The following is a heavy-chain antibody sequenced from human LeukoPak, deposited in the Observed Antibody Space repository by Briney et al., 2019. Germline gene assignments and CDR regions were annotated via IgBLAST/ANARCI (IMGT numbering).Heavy chain of an antibody. CDR2: IYYSGTT. V-gene: IGHV4-39*07. Sequence: SETLSLTCTVSGASISRSTSSYYWGWIRQPPGKGLEWIGSIYYSGTTYYNPSLKSRVTISVDTSKNQFSLKLSSVTAADTAVYYCARVHSTGYSSSWYHKGNWFDPWGQGTLVTVSS. CDR3: ARVHSTGYSSSWYHKGNWFDP. D-gene: IGHD6-13*01. J-gene: IGHJ5*02. CDR1: GASISRSTSSYY.